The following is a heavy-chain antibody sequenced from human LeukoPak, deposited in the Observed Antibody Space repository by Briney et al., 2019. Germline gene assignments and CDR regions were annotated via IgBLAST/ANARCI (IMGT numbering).Heavy chain of an antibody. J-gene: IGHJ1*01. V-gene: IGHV3-23*01. CDR1: GFSFSKYA. D-gene: IGHD4-17*01. CDR3: AKDPNGDYIGAFDFQR. CDR2: ITGSGGNR. Sequence: GGSLRLSCAGSGFSFSKYALIWVRQAPGKGLEWVSAITGSGGNRFYAGSVKGRFTISRDNSRNTLYLQMDSLRGDDTAVYYCAKDPNGDYIGAFDFQRWGQGTQVTVSS.